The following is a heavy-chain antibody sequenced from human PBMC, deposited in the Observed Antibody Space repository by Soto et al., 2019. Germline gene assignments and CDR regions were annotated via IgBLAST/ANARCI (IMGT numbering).Heavy chain of an antibody. J-gene: IGHJ5*02. Sequence: QVHLQQWGAGLLKPSETLSLTCAVYGGSFSGYYWSWVHQPPGKGLEWIGEINHSGGTNYNPSLKSRVTISVDTFKNQFSLKLNSATAADTAIYFCARGQWELRFDPWGQGTLVTVSS. CDR3: ARGQWELRFDP. CDR1: GGSFSGYY. CDR2: INHSGGT. V-gene: IGHV4-34*01. D-gene: IGHD1-26*01.